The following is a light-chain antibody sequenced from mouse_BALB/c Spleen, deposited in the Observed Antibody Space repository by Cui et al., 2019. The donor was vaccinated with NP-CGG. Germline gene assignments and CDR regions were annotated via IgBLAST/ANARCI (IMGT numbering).Light chain of an antibody. J-gene: IGLJ1*01. V-gene: IGLV1*01. CDR3: ALWYSNHWV. CDR1: TGPVTTSNY. Sequence: QAVVTQESALTTSPGETVTLACRSSTGPVTTSNYANWVQEKPNHLFTGLIGGTNNRAPGVPARFSGSLIGEKAALTITGAQTEDEAIYFCALWYSNHWVFGGGTKLTVL. CDR2: GTN.